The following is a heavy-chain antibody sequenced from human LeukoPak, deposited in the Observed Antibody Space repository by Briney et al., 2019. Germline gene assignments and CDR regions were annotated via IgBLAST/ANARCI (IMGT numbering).Heavy chain of an antibody. Sequence: GGSLRLSCAASGFTFSSYGMHWVRQAPGKGLEWVAVISYDGSNKYYADSVKGRLTISRDNSKNTLYLQMNSLRAEDTAVYYCAKSIAAAGSTWGQGTLVTVSS. CDR3: AKSIAAAGST. D-gene: IGHD6-13*01. V-gene: IGHV3-30*18. CDR2: ISYDGSNK. CDR1: GFTFSSYG. J-gene: IGHJ5*02.